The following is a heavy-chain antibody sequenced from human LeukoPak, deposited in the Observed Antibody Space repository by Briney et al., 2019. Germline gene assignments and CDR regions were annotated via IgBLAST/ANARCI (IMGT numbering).Heavy chain of an antibody. V-gene: IGHV3-30*03. Sequence: SLRLSCAASGFTFSSYGMHWVRQAPGKGLEWVAVISYDGSNKYYADSVKGRFTISRDNSKNTLYLQMNSLRAEDTAVYYCARGGWYTDYWGQGTLVTVSS. CDR2: ISYDGSNK. CDR3: ARGGWYTDY. J-gene: IGHJ4*02. D-gene: IGHD6-19*01. CDR1: GFTFSSYG.